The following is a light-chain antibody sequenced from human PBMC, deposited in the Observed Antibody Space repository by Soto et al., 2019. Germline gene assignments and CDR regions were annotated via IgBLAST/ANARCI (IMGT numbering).Light chain of an antibody. Sequence: EFVITQSPATLSLSPGERATLSCRASQSVSSNLAWYQQKPGQAPRLLIYGVSTRATGIPVRFSGSGSGTEFTLTISSLQSEDFAVYYCQQYNNWPRTFGQGTKVDIK. V-gene: IGKV3-15*01. CDR3: QQYNNWPRT. J-gene: IGKJ1*01. CDR2: GVS. CDR1: QSVSSN.